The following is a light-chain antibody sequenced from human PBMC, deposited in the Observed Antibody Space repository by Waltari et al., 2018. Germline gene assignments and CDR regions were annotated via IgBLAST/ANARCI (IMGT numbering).Light chain of an antibody. CDR2: QDS. V-gene: IGLV3-1*01. CDR3: QAWDSISDVV. J-gene: IGLJ2*01. CDR1: TLEDKY. Sequence: YELTQPPSVSVSPGQTVSITCSGGTLEDKYVCWYQQKTGQSPVLGMYQDSRRPAGVPWRFSGSSSGNTATLTISGTQAMDEADYYCQAWDSISDVVFGGGTRLTVL.